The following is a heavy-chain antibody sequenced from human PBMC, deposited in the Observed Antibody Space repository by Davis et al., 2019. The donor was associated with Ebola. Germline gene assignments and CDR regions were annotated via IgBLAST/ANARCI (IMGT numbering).Heavy chain of an antibody. CDR3: ARSDIVVVPAVHAFDI. D-gene: IGHD2-2*01. CDR2: INPNSGGT. V-gene: IGHV1-2*04. CDR1: GYTFTGYY. J-gene: IGHJ3*02. Sequence: AASVKVSCKASGYTFTGYYMHWVRQAPGQGLEWMGWINPNSGGTNYAQKFQGWVTMTRDTSIRPAYMELSRLRSDDTAVYYCARSDIVVVPAVHAFDIWGQGTMVTVSS.